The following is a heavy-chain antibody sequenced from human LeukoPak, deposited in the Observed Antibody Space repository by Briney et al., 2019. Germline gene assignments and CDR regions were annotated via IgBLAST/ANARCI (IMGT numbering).Heavy chain of an antibody. J-gene: IGHJ3*02. Sequence: PSETLSLTCTVSGGSISSYYWSWIRQPPGKGLEWIGYIYYSGSTNYNPSLKSRVTISVDTSKNQFSLKLSSVTAADTAVYYCARQMNYYDSSGYLNDDAFDIWGQRTMVTVSS. V-gene: IGHV4-59*08. CDR2: IYYSGST. CDR1: GGSISSYY. CDR3: ARQMNYYDSSGYLNDDAFDI. D-gene: IGHD3-22*01.